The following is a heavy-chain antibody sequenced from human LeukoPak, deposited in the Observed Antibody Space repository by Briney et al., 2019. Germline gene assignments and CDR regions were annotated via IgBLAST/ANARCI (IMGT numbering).Heavy chain of an antibody. Sequence: ASVKVSCKASGYTFTSYGISSVRQAPGQGLEWMGWISTYNGNTNYAPNLQGRVTMTTDTSTSTAYMELRSLRSDDTAVYYCARDREWEIFDYWGQGTLVTVSS. CDR3: ARDREWEIFDY. CDR1: GYTFTSYG. J-gene: IGHJ4*02. CDR2: ISTYNGNT. D-gene: IGHD1-26*01. V-gene: IGHV1-18*01.